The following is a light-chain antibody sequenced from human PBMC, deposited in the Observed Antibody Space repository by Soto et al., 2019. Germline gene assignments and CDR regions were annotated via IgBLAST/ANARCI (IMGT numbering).Light chain of an antibody. CDR3: QQRNKWPPIFT. J-gene: IGKJ3*01. CDR2: DAS. V-gene: IGKV3-11*01. Sequence: EIVLTQSPTSLSLSPGERASLSCRASQSVSTYLAWYQQKPGQAPRLLIYDASNRAAGIPARFSGSGSGTDFTVTISSLEPEDFAVYYCQQRNKWPPIFTFGPGTKVDFK. CDR1: QSVSTY.